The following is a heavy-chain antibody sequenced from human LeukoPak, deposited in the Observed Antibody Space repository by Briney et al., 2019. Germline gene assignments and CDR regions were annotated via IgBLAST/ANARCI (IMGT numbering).Heavy chain of an antibody. J-gene: IGHJ3*02. CDR1: GFTFSSYG. V-gene: IGHV3-33*01. CDR3: AREEPNDAFDI. Sequence: GGSLRLSCAASGFTFSSYGMHWVRQAPGKGLEWVAVIWYDGSNKYYADPVKGRFTISRDNSKNTLYLQMNSLRAEDTAVYYCAREEPNDAFDIWGQGTMVTVSS. CDR2: IWYDGSNK. D-gene: IGHD1-26*01.